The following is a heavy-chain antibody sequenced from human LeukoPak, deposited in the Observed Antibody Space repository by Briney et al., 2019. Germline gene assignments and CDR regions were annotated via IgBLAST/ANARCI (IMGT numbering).Heavy chain of an antibody. D-gene: IGHD1-14*01. V-gene: IGHV3-53*01. CDR3: ARGVEPLAANTLAY. Sequence: GGSLRLSCAASGFTVITNDMTWVRQAPGKGVEWVSVLYSDGNTKYADSVQGRFTISRDNSKNTLYLEMNSLSPDDTAVYYCARGVEPLAANTLAYWGQGTLVTVSS. CDR2: LYSDGNT. CDR1: GFTVITND. J-gene: IGHJ4*02.